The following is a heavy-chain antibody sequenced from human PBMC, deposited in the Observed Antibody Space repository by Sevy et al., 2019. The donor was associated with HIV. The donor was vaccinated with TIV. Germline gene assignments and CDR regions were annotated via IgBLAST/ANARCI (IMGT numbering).Heavy chain of an antibody. CDR1: GGSISSSSYY. V-gene: IGHV4-39*01. D-gene: IGHD3-3*01. CDR3: SAGSPIYDFWSSDAFDI. Sequence: SETLSLTCTVSGGSISSSSYYWGWIRQPPGKGLEWIGSIYYRGSTYYNPSLKSRVTISVDTSKNQFSLKLSSVTAADTAVYYCSAGSPIYDFWSSDAFDIWGQGTMVTVSS. CDR2: IYYRGST. J-gene: IGHJ3*02.